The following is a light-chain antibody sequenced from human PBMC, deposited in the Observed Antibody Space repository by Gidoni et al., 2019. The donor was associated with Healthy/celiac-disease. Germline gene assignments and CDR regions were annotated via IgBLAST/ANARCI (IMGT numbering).Light chain of an antibody. Sequence: DIQMTQSPSSLSASVGDRFTITCRASQSISSYLNWYQQKPGKAPKLLIYAASSLQSGVPSRFSGSGSGTDFTLTISSLQPEDFATYYCQQSYSTPLTSGGGTKVEIK. V-gene: IGKV1-39*01. J-gene: IGKJ4*01. CDR3: QQSYSTPLT. CDR1: QSISSY. CDR2: AAS.